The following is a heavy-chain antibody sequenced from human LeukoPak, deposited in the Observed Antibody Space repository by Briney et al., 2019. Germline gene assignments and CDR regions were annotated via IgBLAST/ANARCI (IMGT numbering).Heavy chain of an antibody. J-gene: IGHJ3*02. CDR1: GFTFDEYG. V-gene: IGHV3-20*04. D-gene: IGHD1-1*01. Sequence: GGSLRLSCAASGFTFDEYGMSWVRQVPGKGLEWVSGINWNGGSTGYADSVKGRFTISRDNAKNSLYLQMNSLRAEDTAVYYCARGERFRAFDIWGQGTMVTVSS. CDR2: INWNGGST. CDR3: ARGERFRAFDI.